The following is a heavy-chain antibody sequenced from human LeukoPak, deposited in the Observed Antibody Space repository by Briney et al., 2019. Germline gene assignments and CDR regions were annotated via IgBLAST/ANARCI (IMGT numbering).Heavy chain of an antibody. V-gene: IGHV3-23*01. D-gene: IGHD4-23*01. Sequence: GGSLRLSCAASGFTFRSYAMSWVRQAPGKGLEWVSALSGGGDSTYYADSVKGRFTISRDNSKNTLYLQMNSLRAEDTAVYYCAKIFNWYGGYFDYWGQGTLVTVSS. J-gene: IGHJ4*02. CDR3: AKIFNWYGGYFDY. CDR2: LSGGGDST. CDR1: GFTFRSYA.